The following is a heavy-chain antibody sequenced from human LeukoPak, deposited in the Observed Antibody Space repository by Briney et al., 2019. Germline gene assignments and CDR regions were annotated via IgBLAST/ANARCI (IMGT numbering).Heavy chain of an antibody. CDR1: GGTFSSYT. CDR2: ITPILGIA. D-gene: IGHD4-11*01. V-gene: IGHV1-69*04. J-gene: IGHJ4*02. CDR3: ARDGFPTVTTFDY. Sequence: ASVKVSCKASGGTFSSYTISWVRQAPGQGLEWMGRITPILGIANYAQKFQGRVTITAGKSTSTAYMELSSLRSEDTAVYYCARDGFPTVTTFDYWGQGTLVTVSS.